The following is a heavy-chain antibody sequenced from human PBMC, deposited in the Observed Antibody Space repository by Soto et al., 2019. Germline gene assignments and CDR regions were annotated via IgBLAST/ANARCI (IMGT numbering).Heavy chain of an antibody. V-gene: IGHV3-74*01. CDR2: INSDGSTT. CDR3: ASAKIGDYFQVY. J-gene: IGHJ4*02. Sequence: EVQLVESGGGLVQPGGSLRLSCAVSGFTFSGYWMHWVRQAPGKGLVWVSRINSDGSTTNYADSVKGRLTISRDNAKDTLYLQMDSLRAEDTAVYYCASAKIGDYFQVYWGQGTLVTVSS. CDR1: GFTFSGYW. D-gene: IGHD4-17*01.